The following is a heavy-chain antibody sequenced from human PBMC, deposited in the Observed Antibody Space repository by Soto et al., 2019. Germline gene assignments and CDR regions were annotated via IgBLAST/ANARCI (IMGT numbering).Heavy chain of an antibody. CDR3: GKAVGWAPVDH. CDR2: LNSDGSSI. D-gene: IGHD1-26*01. J-gene: IGHJ4*02. CDR1: GFTFSSNW. Sequence: PGGSLRLSCAAFGFTFSSNWMHWVRQVPGKGLVWVSRLNSDGSSISYADSVKGRFTISRDNAKNTLYLQMNTLRAEDTAVYYCGKAVGWAPVDHWGQGTLVTVSS. V-gene: IGHV3-74*01.